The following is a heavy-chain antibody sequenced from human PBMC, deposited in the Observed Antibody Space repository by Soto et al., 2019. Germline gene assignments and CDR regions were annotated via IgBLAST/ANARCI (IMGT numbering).Heavy chain of an antibody. D-gene: IGHD1-7*01. CDR2: IIPIFGTA. J-gene: IGHJ6*02. CDR1: GGTFSSYA. V-gene: IGHV1-69*13. Sequence: SVKVSCKASGGTFSSYAISWVRQAPGQGLEWMGGIIPIFGTANYAQKFQGRATITADESTSTAYMELSSLRSEDTAVYYCARDRRTGTLQIGTYGMDVWGQGTTVTVSS. CDR3: ARDRRTGTLQIGTYGMDV.